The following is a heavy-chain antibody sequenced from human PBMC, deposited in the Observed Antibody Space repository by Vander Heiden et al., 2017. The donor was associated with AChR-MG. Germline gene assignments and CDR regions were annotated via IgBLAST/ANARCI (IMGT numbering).Heavy chain of an antibody. CDR1: GGTFSSYA. Sequence: QVQLVQSGAEVKKPGSSVKVSCKASGGTFSSYAISWVRQAPGQGLEWMGGIIPIFGTANYAQKFKGRVTITADESTSTAYMELSSLRSEDTAVYYCARDKGRKLRFLEWLSRDYYYYMDVWGKGTTVTVSS. J-gene: IGHJ6*03. CDR2: IIPIFGTA. V-gene: IGHV1-69*01. CDR3: ARDKGRKLRFLEWLSRDYYYYMDV. D-gene: IGHD3-3*01.